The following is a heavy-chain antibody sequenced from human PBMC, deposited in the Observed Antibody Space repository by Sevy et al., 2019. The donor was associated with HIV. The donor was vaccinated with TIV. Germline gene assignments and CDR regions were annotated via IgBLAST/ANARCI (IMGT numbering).Heavy chain of an antibody. Sequence: GGSLRLSCAASGITFSGYAMNWVRQAPGKGLDWVSSCYGSAGVTYYADSVKGRFTISRDNSKNTLFLRMNNLRAEDTAVYYCAGGRFDSTGSFDAFDIWGRGTLVTVSS. CDR1: GITFSGYA. CDR3: AGGRFDSTGSFDAFDI. J-gene: IGHJ3*02. CDR2: CYGSAGVT. D-gene: IGHD3-22*01. V-gene: IGHV3-23*01.